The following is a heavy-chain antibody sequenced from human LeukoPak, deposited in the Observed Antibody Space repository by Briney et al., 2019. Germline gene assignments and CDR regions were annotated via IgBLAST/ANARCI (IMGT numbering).Heavy chain of an antibody. CDR2: ISSSSSYI. V-gene: IGHV3-21*01. CDR1: GFTFSSYS. D-gene: IGHD4-11*01. J-gene: IGHJ4*02. CDR3: ARGMFPYSNYGPFDY. Sequence: PGGSLRLSCAASGFTFSSYSMNWVRQAPGKGLEWVSSISSSSSYIYYADSVKGRFTISRDNAKNSLYLQMNSLRAEDTAVYYCARGMFPYSNYGPFDYWGQGTLVTVSS.